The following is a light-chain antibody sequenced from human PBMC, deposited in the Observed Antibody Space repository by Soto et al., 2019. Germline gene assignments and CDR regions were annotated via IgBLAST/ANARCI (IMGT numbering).Light chain of an antibody. CDR1: QSVSNNY. CDR3: QKYLDWPRT. CDR2: GES. Sequence: ELVLTQSPGTLSLSPGERATLSCRASQSVSNNYLACYQQKPGQAPRILIYGESNRATGIPDRFSGSGSGTDFTLTISRLEPEDFAVYYCQKYLDWPRTXGQGTKVDIK. V-gene: IGKV3-20*01. J-gene: IGKJ1*01.